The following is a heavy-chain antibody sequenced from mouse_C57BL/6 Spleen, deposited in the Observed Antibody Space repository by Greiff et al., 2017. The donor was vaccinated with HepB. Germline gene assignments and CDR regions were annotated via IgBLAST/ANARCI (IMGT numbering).Heavy chain of an antibody. CDR3: ARGTLVLRFDY. CDR1: GYTFTSYW. J-gene: IGHJ2*01. V-gene: IGHV1-61*01. D-gene: IGHD1-1*01. Sequence: QVQLQQPGAELVRPGSSVKLSCKASGYTFTSYWMDWVKQRPGQGLEWIGNIYPSDSETHYNQKFKDKATLTVDKSSSTAYMQLSSLTSEDSAVYYCARGTLVLRFDYWGQGTTLTVSS. CDR2: IYPSDSET.